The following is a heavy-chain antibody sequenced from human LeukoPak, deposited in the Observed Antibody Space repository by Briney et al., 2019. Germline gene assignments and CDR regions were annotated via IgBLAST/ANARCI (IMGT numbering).Heavy chain of an antibody. D-gene: IGHD5-12*01. J-gene: IGHJ3*02. Sequence: SETLSLTCNVSGASIRSGRFHWSWIRQPAGKGLQWIGRINLSGNIDYNPSLWGRLTLSLDTSTNQFSLKLTSMTAADTAMYYCARLRLPATLGAFDIWGQGTMVTVSS. CDR3: ARLRLPATLGAFDI. CDR2: INLSGNI. CDR1: GASIRSGRFH. V-gene: IGHV4-61*02.